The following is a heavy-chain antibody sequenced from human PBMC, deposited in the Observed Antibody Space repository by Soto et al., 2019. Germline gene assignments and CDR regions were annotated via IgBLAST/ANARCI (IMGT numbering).Heavy chain of an antibody. J-gene: IGHJ5*02. CDR1: GGSISSGGYY. CDR3: AIGPTDYGEYNWFDP. Sequence: QVQLQESGPGLVKPSQTLSLTCTVSGGSISSGGYYWSWIRQHPGKGLEWIGYIYYSGSTYYNPSLKSRVTIAVDTSKNQFSLKLSSVTAADTAVYCCAIGPTDYGEYNWFDPWGQGTLVTVSS. D-gene: IGHD4-17*01. V-gene: IGHV4-31*03. CDR2: IYYSGST.